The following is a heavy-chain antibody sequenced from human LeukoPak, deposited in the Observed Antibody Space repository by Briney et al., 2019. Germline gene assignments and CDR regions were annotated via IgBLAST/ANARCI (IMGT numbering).Heavy chain of an antibody. Sequence: ASVKVSCKASGYTFTSYGISWVRQAPGQGLEWMGCISAYNGNTNYAQKLQGRVTMTTDTSTSTAYMELRSLRSDDTAVYYCARIPIVVVPLGSLDYWGQGTLVTVSS. CDR1: GYTFTSYG. CDR2: ISAYNGNT. J-gene: IGHJ4*02. V-gene: IGHV1-18*01. CDR3: ARIPIVVVPLGSLDY. D-gene: IGHD2-2*01.